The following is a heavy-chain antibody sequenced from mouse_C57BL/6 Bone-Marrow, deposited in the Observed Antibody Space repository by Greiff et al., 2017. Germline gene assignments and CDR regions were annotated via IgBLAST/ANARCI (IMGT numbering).Heavy chain of an antibody. CDR1: GFNIKDDY. V-gene: IGHV14-4*01. Sequence: VQLKASGAELVRPGASVKLSCTASGFNIKDDYMHWVKQRPEQGLEWIGWIDPENGDTEYASKFQGKATITADTSSNTAYLQLSSLTSEDTAVYYCTTLYYPLHYWGQGTTLTVSS. CDR3: TTLYYPLHY. CDR2: IDPENGDT. D-gene: IGHD1-1*01. J-gene: IGHJ2*01.